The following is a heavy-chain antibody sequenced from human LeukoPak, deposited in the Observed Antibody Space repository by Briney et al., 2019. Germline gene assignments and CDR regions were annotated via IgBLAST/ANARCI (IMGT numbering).Heavy chain of an antibody. CDR1: GGSVSSGSYY. CDR2: IYYSGST. CDR3: ARDRGYYGSGSYYPAAYFDY. V-gene: IGHV4-61*01. D-gene: IGHD3-10*01. Sequence: SETLSLTCTVSGGSVSSGSYYWSWIRQPPGKGLEGFGYIYYSGSTNYNPSLKSRVTISVDTSKNQFSLKLSSVTAADTAVYYCARDRGYYGSGSYYPAAYFDYWGQGTLVTVSS. J-gene: IGHJ4*02.